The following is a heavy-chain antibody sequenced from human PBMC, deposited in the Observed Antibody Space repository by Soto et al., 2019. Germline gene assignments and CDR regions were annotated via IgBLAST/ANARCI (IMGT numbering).Heavy chain of an antibody. CDR1: CGSISSYY. CDR3: ARASGSSGYYYGIDY. V-gene: IGHV4-59*01. CDR2: IYYSGST. D-gene: IGHD3-22*01. J-gene: IGHJ4*02. Sequence: PSETLSLTCTVSCGSISSYYWSWIRQPPGKGLEWIGYIYYSGSTNYNPSLKSRVTISVDTSKNQFSLKLSSVTAADTAVYYCARASGSSGYYYGIDYWGQGTLVTVSS.